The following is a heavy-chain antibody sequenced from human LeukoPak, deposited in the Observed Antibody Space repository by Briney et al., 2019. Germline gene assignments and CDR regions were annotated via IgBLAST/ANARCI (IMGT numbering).Heavy chain of an antibody. CDR2: VTHSGGT. CDR1: GGSFNGYY. J-gene: IGHJ4*02. CDR3: AQWPVGY. Sequence: PSETLSLTCAVYGGSFNGYYCSWIRQPPAKVLEWIGEVTHSGGTNYNPSLKSRVTISVDTSKNQFSLKLSSVTAADTAVYYCAQWPVGYWGQGTLVTVSS. V-gene: IGHV4-34*01. D-gene: IGHD6-19*01.